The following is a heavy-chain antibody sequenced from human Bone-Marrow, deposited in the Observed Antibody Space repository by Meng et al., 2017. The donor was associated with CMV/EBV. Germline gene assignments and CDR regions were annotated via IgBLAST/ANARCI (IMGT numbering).Heavy chain of an antibody. D-gene: IGHD1-14*01. CDR3: AKYGNVNHIHYFFDH. CDR1: GFTFGSHA. J-gene: IGHJ4*02. CDR2: TSYDGSNK. V-gene: IGHV3-30-3*01. Sequence: GESLKISCTASGFTFGSHAMYWVRQAPGKGLEWVAVTSYDGSNKYYAESVKGRFSLSRDNSKNTLYLQMHNLAAEDTAVYYCAKYGNVNHIHYFFDHWGQGALVTVSS.